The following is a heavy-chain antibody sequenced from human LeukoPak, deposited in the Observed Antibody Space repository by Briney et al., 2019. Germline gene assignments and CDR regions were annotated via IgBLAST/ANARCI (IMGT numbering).Heavy chain of an antibody. J-gene: IGHJ4*02. CDR3: ARDGLDYGDYGGGY. Sequence: SETLSLTCTVSGYSISSGYYWAWIRPPPGRGLEWIGSIYFTGNTYYNSSLQSRVIISVDTSNNQFSLQLDSVTAADTAVYYCARDGLDYGDYGGGYWGQGTLVTVSS. D-gene: IGHD4-17*01. V-gene: IGHV4-38-2*02. CDR2: IYFTGNT. CDR1: GYSISSGYY.